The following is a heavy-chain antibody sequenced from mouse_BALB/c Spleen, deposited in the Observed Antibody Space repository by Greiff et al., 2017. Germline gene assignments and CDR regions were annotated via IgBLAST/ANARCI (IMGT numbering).Heavy chain of an antibody. J-gene: IGHJ4*01. Sequence: EVKLVESGGGLVKPGGSLKLSCAASGFTFSSYAMSWVRQTPEKRLEWVASISSGGSTYYPDSVKGRFTISRDNARNILYLQMSSLRSEDTAMYYCAKGVTTVVATSYYAMDYWGQGTSVTVSS. CDR1: GFTFSSYA. D-gene: IGHD1-1*01. CDR2: ISSGGST. V-gene: IGHV5-6-5*01. CDR3: AKGVTTVVATSYYAMDY.